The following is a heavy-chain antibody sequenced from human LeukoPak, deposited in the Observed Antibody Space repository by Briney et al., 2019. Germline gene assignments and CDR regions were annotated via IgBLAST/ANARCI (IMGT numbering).Heavy chain of an antibody. CDR2: IYGSGTI. CDR1: GGSISRSY. CDR3: ARTGNPHYDFWSGYLLFDY. J-gene: IGHJ4*02. D-gene: IGHD3-3*01. Sequence: SETLSLTCTVSGGSISRSYWSWMRQPAGKGPEWIGRIYGSGTITYNPSLESRVTMSVDTSKNQFSLKLSSVTAADTAVYYCARTGNPHYDFWSGYLLFDYWGQGTLVTVSS. V-gene: IGHV4-4*07.